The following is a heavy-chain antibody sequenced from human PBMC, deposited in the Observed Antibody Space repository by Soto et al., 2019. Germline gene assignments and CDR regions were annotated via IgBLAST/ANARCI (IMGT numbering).Heavy chain of an antibody. Sequence: SGPTLVNPTQTLTLTFTFSGFSLITSGLGVGWIRQPPGKALEWLGIIFWDDDKRYRPSLKSRVTITKDTSKNQLVLTMTNMDPVDTATYYCAHLPWKQLWPRAPVVYWSQGTPVTVSS. D-gene: IGHD5-18*01. J-gene: IGHJ4*02. CDR3: AHLPWKQLWPRAPVVY. V-gene: IGHV2-5*02. CDR1: GFSLITSGLG. CDR2: IFWDDDK.